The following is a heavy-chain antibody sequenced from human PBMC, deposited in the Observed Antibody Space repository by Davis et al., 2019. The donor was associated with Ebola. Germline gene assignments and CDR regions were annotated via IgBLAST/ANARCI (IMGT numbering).Heavy chain of an antibody. CDR1: GFTFSSYW. J-gene: IGHJ4*02. CDR2: INSGGGLT. CDR3: VGSGFDY. V-gene: IGHV3-74*03. Sequence: GESLKISCAASGFTFSSYWMHWVRQAPGKGLVWVSRINSGGGLTTYADSVKGRFTTSRDNSKNTLYLQMNSLRPEDTAVYYCVGSGFDYWGQGTLVTVSS. D-gene: IGHD6-25*01.